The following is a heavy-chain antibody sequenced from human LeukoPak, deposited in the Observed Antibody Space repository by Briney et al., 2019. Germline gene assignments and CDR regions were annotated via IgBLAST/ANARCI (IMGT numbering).Heavy chain of an antibody. V-gene: IGHV3-23*01. CDR1: GLIFSHHG. CDR2: IRAVAVTT. D-gene: IGHD2-15*01. CDR3: AKSPVSSCRGSFCYPFDY. Sequence: GGSLRLFCATSGLIFSHHGMNWVRQAPGKGLEWVSGIRAVAVTTFYADSVKGRFIISRENSKNTVYLQMNRLSAEDAAVYFCAKSPVSSCRGSFCYPFDYWGQGNLVTVSS. J-gene: IGHJ4*02.